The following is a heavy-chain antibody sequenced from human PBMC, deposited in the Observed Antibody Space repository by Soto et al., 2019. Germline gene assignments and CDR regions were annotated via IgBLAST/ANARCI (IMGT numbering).Heavy chain of an antibody. CDR3: ARDECCPGGYSYGLDY. Sequence: QVQLVQSGAEVKKPGSSVKVSCKASEGTFSSYAISWVRQAPGQGLEWMGGIIPIFGTANYAQKFQGRVTITADESTSTAYMELSSLRSEDTAVYYCARDECCPGGYSYGLDYWGQGTLVTVSS. D-gene: IGHD5-18*01. CDR1: EGTFSSYA. CDR2: IIPIFGTA. V-gene: IGHV1-69*12. J-gene: IGHJ4*02.